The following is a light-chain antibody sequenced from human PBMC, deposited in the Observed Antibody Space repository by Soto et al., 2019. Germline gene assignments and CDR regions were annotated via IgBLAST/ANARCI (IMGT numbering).Light chain of an antibody. CDR1: SGDIGAYNY. CDR2: EVN. V-gene: IGLV2-8*01. Sequence: QSALTQSPSASASPGQSVTISCTGSSGDIGAYNYVSWYQQHPGKAPKLIIYEVNKRPSGVHDRFSGSKSGITASLAVSGLQADDEADYFCGAHAGSNTWVFGGGTKVTVL. CDR3: GAHAGSNTWV. J-gene: IGLJ3*02.